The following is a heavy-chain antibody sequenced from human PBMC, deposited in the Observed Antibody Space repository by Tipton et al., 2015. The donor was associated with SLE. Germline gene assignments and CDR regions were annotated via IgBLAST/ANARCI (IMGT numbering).Heavy chain of an antibody. Sequence: SLRLSCAASGFAFDNYAMHWVRQAPGKGLEWVAGITWNRNAIHYADSVQGRFTVSRDDAKNSLYLEMNSLRAEDTALYYCAKGAAADTGDFQHWGQGTLVTVSP. CDR3: AKGAAADTGDFQH. D-gene: IGHD3-10*01. CDR1: GFAFDNYA. CDR2: ITWNRNAI. V-gene: IGHV3-9*01. J-gene: IGHJ1*01.